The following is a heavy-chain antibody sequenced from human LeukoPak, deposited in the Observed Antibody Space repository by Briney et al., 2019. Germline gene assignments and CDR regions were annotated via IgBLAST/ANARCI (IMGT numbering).Heavy chain of an antibody. Sequence: PSETLSLTCSVSGYSISSGYYWGWIRQPPGKGLEWIGIIYHSGSTYYNPSLKSRVTLSVDTSKNQFSLKVTSVTAADTAVYYCARDIANAVAGDYYYMDVWGKGTTVTISS. J-gene: IGHJ6*03. CDR1: GYSISSGYY. D-gene: IGHD6-19*01. CDR2: IYHSGST. CDR3: ARDIANAVAGDYYYMDV. V-gene: IGHV4-38-2*02.